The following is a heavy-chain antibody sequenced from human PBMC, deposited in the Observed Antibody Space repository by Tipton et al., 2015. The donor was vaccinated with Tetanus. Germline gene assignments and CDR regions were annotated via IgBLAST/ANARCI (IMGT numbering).Heavy chain of an antibody. CDR1: GYTFTGYY. CDR3: ARDRGDYIYYGMDV. D-gene: IGHD3-22*01. CDR2: IDPNSGST. J-gene: IGHJ6*02. Sequence: QLVQSGAEVKKPGASVKVSCKASGYTFTGYYIYWVRQAPGQGLEWMGWIDPNSGSTVYAQKFQGRVPMTRDTSISTAYMELRSLRSDDTAVYYCARDRGDYIYYGMDVWGPGTTVTVS. V-gene: IGHV1-2*02.